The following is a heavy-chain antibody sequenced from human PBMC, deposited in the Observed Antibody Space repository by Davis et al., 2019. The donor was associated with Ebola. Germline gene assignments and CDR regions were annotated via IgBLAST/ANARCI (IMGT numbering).Heavy chain of an antibody. CDR1: AFTFSSYW. J-gene: IGHJ4*02. D-gene: IGHD1-1*01. Sequence: GESLKISCAASAFTFSSYWMHWVRQAPGKGLVWVSRIKGDESSTSYADSVKGRFTISRDNAKNTLYLQMNSLRAEDTAMYYCARALTSSNNGKFDHWGQGTLVTVSS. CDR2: IKGDESST. CDR3: ARALTSSNNGKFDH. V-gene: IGHV3-74*01.